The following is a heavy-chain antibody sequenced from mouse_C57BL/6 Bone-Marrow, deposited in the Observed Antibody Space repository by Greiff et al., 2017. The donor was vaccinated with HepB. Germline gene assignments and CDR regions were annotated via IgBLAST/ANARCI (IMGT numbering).Heavy chain of an antibody. D-gene: IGHD2-12*01. CDR1: GYPFTSYW. CDR3: AIFRCYSYAMDY. CDR2: IYPGSGST. V-gene: IGHV1-55*01. Sequence: QVQLQQPGAELVKPGASVKLSCKASGYPFTSYWITWVKQRPGQGLEWIGDIYPGSGSTNYNEKFKSKATLTVDTSSSTAYMQLSSLTSEDSAVYYCAIFRCYSYAMDYWVQATSVTVSS. J-gene: IGHJ4*01.